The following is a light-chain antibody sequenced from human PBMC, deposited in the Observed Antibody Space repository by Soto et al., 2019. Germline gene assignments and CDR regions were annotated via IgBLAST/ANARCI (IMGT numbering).Light chain of an antibody. CDR2: VAS. CDR3: QQYGSSAWT. V-gene: IGKV3-20*01. CDR1: QSVSSNY. J-gene: IGKJ1*01. Sequence: EIVLTQSPGTLSLSPGERATLSCRASQSVSSNYLAWYQQKPGQAPRLLIYVASNRATGIPDRFGGSGSGTDFTLTISRLEPEDFAVYYCQQYGSSAWTFGQGTKVEIK.